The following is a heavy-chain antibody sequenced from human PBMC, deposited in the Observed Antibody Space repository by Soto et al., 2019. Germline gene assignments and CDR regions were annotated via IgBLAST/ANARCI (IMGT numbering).Heavy chain of an antibody. D-gene: IGHD3-22*01. CDR1: GGSISSYY. CDR2: IYYSGST. Sequence: QVQLQESGPGLVKPSETLSLTCTVSGGSISSYYWSWIRQPPGKGLEWIGDIYYSGSTNYNPSLKSRVTISIDTSKNQFSLKLSSVTAADTAVYYCAREYYYDSSGYYHAFDIWGQGTMVTVSS. J-gene: IGHJ3*02. CDR3: AREYYYDSSGYYHAFDI. V-gene: IGHV4-59*01.